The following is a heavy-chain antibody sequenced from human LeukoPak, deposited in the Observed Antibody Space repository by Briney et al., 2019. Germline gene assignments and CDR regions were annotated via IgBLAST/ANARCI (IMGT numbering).Heavy chain of an antibody. D-gene: IGHD4-17*01. J-gene: IGHJ4*02. V-gene: IGHV3-23*01. CDR1: GFTFNSYA. Sequence: GGSLRLSCAASGFTFNSYAMSWVRHAPGKGLEWVSGISGSGGDTDYADSVKGRFTTSRDNSKNTRYLQMNSWRAEDTAVYYCAKDIGATVTTIDYWGQGTLVTVSS. CDR3: AKDIGATVTTIDY. CDR2: ISGSGGDT.